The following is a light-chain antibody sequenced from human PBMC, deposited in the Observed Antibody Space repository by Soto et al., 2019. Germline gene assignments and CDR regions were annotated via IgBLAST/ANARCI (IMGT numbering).Light chain of an antibody. CDR1: QGISSW. CDR2: AAS. Sequence: DIPMTQSPSSASASVGDRVTITCRASQGISSWLVWYQQKPGKAPKLLIYAASSLQSGVPSRFSGSGSGTDFTLTISSLQPEDFATYYCQQANSFPFTFGPGTKVDIK. CDR3: QQANSFPFT. V-gene: IGKV1-12*01. J-gene: IGKJ3*01.